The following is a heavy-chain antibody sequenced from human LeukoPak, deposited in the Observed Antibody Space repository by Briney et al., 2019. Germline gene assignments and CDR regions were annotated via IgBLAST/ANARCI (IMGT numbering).Heavy chain of an antibody. J-gene: IGHJ5*02. CDR3: AKDRGVRGAKENWFDP. CDR2: ISGSGGST. CDR1: GFTFSSYG. D-gene: IGHD3-10*01. V-gene: IGHV3-23*01. Sequence: GGTLRLSCAASGFTFSSYGMSWVRQAPGKGLEWVSAISGSGGSTYYADSVKGRFTISRDNSKNTLYLQMNSLRAEDTAVYYCAKDRGVRGAKENWFDPWGQGTLVTVSS.